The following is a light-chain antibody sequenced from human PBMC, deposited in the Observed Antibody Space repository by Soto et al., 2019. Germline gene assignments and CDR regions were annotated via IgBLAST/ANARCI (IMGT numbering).Light chain of an antibody. Sequence: DIQMTQSPSTLSASVGDRVTITCRASQSISSWLAWYQQKPGKAPNLLIYKASSLQSGVLSRFSGSGSGTEFTLTISSLQPDDFAAYYCQQYDSYPYTFGQGTKLEIK. V-gene: IGKV1-5*03. J-gene: IGKJ2*01. CDR1: QSISSW. CDR3: QQYDSYPYT. CDR2: KAS.